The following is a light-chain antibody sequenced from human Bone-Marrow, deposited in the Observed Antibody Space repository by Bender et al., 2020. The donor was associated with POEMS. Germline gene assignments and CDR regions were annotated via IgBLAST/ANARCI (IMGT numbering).Light chain of an antibody. CDR3: SSYTSSSTL. V-gene: IGLV1-44*01. J-gene: IGLJ1*01. CDR1: SSNIGTNP. Sequence: QSVLTQPPSASGTPGQRVTISCSGSSSNIGTNPVNWYQQLPGTAPKLLIYINNQRPSGVSNRFSGSKSGNTASLTISGLQAEDEADYYCSSYTSSSTLFGTGTKVTVL. CDR2: INN.